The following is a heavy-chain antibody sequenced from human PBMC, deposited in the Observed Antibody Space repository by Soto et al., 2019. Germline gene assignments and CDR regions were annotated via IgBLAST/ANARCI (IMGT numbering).Heavy chain of an antibody. J-gene: IGHJ4*02. V-gene: IGHV3-23*01. CDR3: AKASPHVSGYLPFDY. D-gene: IGHD3-22*01. Sequence: PGGSLRPSCAASGFTFSSYAMSWVRQAPGKGLEWVSAISGSGGSTYYADSVKGRFTISRDNSKNTLYLQMNSLRAEDTAVYYCAKASPHVSGYLPFDYWGQGTLVTVSS. CDR1: GFTFSSYA. CDR2: ISGSGGST.